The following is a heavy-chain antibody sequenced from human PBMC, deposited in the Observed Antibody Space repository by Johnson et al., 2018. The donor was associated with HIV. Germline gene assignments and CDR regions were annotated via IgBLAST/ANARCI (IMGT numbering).Heavy chain of an antibody. J-gene: IGHJ3*02. CDR2: IYSGGNT. CDR1: GFTVSTNY. CDR3: APAGPDAFDI. V-gene: IGHV3-66*02. Sequence: MQLVESGGGLVQPGGSLRLSCAASGFTVSTNYMSWVRQAPGKGLEWVSVIYSGGNTYYAASVRGRFTISRDNSKNNLYLQMNSLRAEDTAVYYCAPAGPDAFDIWGQGTMVTVSS. D-gene: IGHD6-13*01.